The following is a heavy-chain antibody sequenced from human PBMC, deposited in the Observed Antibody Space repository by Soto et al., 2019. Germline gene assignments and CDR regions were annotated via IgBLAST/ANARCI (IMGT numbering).Heavy chain of an antibody. CDR2: IDPSDSYT. J-gene: IGHJ6*02. CDR1: GYSFTSYW. Sequence: GESVKISGNGSGYSFTSYWISWVRQMPGKGLEWMGRIDPSDSYTNYSPSFQGHVTISADKSISTAYLQWSSLKASDTAMSYCARLGVAVAADGMDVWGQGTTVTVSS. D-gene: IGHD6-19*01. V-gene: IGHV5-10-1*01. CDR3: ARLGVAVAADGMDV.